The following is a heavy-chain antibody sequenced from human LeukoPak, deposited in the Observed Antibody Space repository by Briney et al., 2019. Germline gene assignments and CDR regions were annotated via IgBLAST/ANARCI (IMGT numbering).Heavy chain of an antibody. CDR2: INHSGST. CDR3: ARARRSSTSLIGGMDV. J-gene: IGHJ6*02. V-gene: IGHV4-34*01. D-gene: IGHD2-2*01. CDR1: GGSFSGYY. Sequence: SETLSLTCAVYGGSFSGYYWSWIRQPPGKGLEWIGEINHSGSTNYNPSLKSQVTISVDTSKNQFSLKLSSVTAADTAVYYCARARRSSTSLIGGMDVWGQGTTVTVSS.